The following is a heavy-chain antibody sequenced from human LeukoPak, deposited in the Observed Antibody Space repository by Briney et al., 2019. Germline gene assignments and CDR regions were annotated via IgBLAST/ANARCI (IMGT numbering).Heavy chain of an antibody. CDR3: AKDPRSGGRLPFDY. V-gene: IGHV3-43*02. CDR2: ISGDGGST. Sequence: GGSLTLSFAASGFTYFYYPMHWLRQAPGKGLEWVSHISGDGGSTYYADSVKGLLTIFRDNSKNTLYLQMSSLRAEDTAVYYCAKDPRSGGRLPFDYWGQGTLVTVSS. D-gene: IGHD2-15*01. J-gene: IGHJ4*02. CDR1: GFTYFYYP.